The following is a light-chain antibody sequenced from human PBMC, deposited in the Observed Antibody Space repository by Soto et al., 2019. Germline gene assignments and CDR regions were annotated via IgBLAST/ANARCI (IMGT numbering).Light chain of an antibody. Sequence: QSALTQPASVSGSPGQSITISCTGTSSDVGTSNRVSWYQHHPGEAPKLIIYEDTKRPSGVSNRFSGSKSANTASLTVSGLQVEDEAEYYCCSYAGSATWVFGGGTKPTVL. CDR2: EDT. CDR1: SSDVGTSNR. V-gene: IGLV2-23*01. CDR3: CSYAGSATWV. J-gene: IGLJ3*02.